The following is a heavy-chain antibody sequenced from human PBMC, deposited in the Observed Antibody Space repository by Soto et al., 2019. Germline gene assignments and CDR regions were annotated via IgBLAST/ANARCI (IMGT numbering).Heavy chain of an antibody. CDR1: GFTFSSYS. D-gene: IGHD6-13*01. CDR2: ISGSGGST. Sequence: EVQLLESGGGLVQPGGSLRLSCAASGFTFSSYSMSWVRKAPGKGLEWVSDISGSGGSTYYADSVKGRFTISRDNSKNKLYLQMKSLSAEDTDVDYCSKATQGIAAAGTNFDYWGQGTLVTVSS. J-gene: IGHJ4*02. CDR3: SKATQGIAAAGTNFDY. V-gene: IGHV3-23*01.